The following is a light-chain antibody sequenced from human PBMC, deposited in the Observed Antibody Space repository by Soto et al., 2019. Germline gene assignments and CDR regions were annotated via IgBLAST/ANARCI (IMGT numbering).Light chain of an antibody. CDR2: AAS. V-gene: IGKV1-5*01. CDR3: QQYNSYSKT. CDR1: QSISNW. J-gene: IGKJ1*01. Sequence: DIQITQSPSTLSASVGDRVTITCRASQSISNWLAWYQQKPGKAPNLLIYAASSLETGVPSRFSGSGSGTEFTLSISSLQPDDSASYYCQQYNSYSKTFGQGTKVDI.